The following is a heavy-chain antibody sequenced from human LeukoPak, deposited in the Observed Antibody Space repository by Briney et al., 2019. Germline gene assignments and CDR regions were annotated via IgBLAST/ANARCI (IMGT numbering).Heavy chain of an antibody. CDR2: IIPIFGTA. D-gene: IGHD6-6*01. CDR3: ARGDPVEYSSSCVY. J-gene: IGHJ4*02. CDR1: GGTFSSYA. Sequence: PGGSLRLSCAASGGTFSSYAISWVRQAPGQGLEWMGGIIPIFGTANYAQKFQGRVTITADESTSTAYMALSSLRSEDTAVYYCARGDPVEYSSSCVYWGQGTLVTVSS. V-gene: IGHV1-69*01.